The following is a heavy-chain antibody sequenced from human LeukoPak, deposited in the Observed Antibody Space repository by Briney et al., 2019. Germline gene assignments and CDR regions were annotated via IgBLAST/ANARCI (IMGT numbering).Heavy chain of an antibody. CDR3: ARDQYGSGWVTFYYYYGMDV. V-gene: IGHV3-21*01. D-gene: IGHD6-19*01. J-gene: IGHJ6*02. CDR1: GFTFSSYS. Sequence: GGSLRLSCAASGFTFSSYSMNWVRQAPGKGLEWVSSISSSSSYIYYADSVKGRFTISRDNAKNSLYLQMNSLRAEDTAVYYCARDQYGSGWVTFYYYYGMDVWGQGTTVTVSS. CDR2: ISSSSSYI.